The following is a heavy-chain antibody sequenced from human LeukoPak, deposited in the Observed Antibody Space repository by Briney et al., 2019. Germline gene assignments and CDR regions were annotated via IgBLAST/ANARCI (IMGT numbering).Heavy chain of an antibody. J-gene: IGHJ4*02. V-gene: IGHV1-18*01. D-gene: IGHD3-3*01. CDR1: GYTFTSYG. Sequence: ASVKVSCKASGYTFTSYGISWVRQAPGQGPEWMGWISAYNGNTNYAQKLQGRVTMTTDTSTSTAYMELRSLRSDDTAVYYCARASDYDFWSGYYFGYFDYWGQGTLVTVSS. CDR2: ISAYNGNT. CDR3: ARASDYDFWSGYYFGYFDY.